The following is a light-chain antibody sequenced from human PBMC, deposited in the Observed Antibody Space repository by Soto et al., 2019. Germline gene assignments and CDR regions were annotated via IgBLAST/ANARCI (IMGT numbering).Light chain of an antibody. CDR2: EVS. J-gene: IGLJ2*01. V-gene: IGLV2-8*01. CDR3: SSYAGSNTS. Sequence: QSALTQPPSASGSPGQSVTMSCTGTSSDVGGYNYVSWYQQHPGKAPKLMIYEVSKRPSGVPDRFSGSKSGNTASLTVSGLQAEDEADYYCSSYAGSNTSFGGGTKLTVL. CDR1: SSDVGGYNY.